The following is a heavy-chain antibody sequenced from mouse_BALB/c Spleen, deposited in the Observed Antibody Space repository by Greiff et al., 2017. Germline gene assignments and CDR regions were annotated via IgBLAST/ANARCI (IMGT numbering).Heavy chain of an antibody. Sequence: EVQLQLSGGGLVQPGGSRKLSCTASGFTFSSFGMPWVRQDPEKGLEWVAYISSGSSTIYYADTVKGRCPISRDNPKNTLFLQMTSLRSEDTAIYYCASKTAYYCDYRGEGTTRTV. CDR2: ISSGSSTI. CDR1: GFTFSSFG. D-gene: IGHD6-1*01. V-gene: IGHV5-17*02. J-gene: IGHJ2*01. CDR3: ASKTAYYCDY.